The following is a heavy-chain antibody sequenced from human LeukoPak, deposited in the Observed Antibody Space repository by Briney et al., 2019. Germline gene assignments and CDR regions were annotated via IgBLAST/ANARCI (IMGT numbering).Heavy chain of an antibody. CDR2: IYYSGST. J-gene: IGHJ4*02. D-gene: IGHD2/OR15-2a*01. Sequence: SETLSVTCTVSGGSISSYYWSWIRQPPGKGLEWIGYIYYSGSTNYNPSLKSRVTISVDTSKNQFSLKLSSVTAADTAVYYCARGVIVTNYFDYWGQGTLVTVSA. CDR1: GGSISSYY. V-gene: IGHV4-59*01. CDR3: ARGVIVTNYFDY.